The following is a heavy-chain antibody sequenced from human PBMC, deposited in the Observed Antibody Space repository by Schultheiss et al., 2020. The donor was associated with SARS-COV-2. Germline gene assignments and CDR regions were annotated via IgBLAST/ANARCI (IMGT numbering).Heavy chain of an antibody. CDR2: ISAYNGNT. J-gene: IGHJ6*02. CDR1: GYTFTSYG. V-gene: IGHV1-18*01. CDR3: ASAVWSGYSSYYYGMDV. D-gene: IGHD3-3*01. Sequence: ASVKVSCKASGYTFTSYGISWVRQAPGQGLEWMGWISAYNGNTNYAQKLQGRVTMTTDTSTSTAYMELRSLRSEDTAVYYCASAVWSGYSSYYYGMDVWGQGTTVTVFS.